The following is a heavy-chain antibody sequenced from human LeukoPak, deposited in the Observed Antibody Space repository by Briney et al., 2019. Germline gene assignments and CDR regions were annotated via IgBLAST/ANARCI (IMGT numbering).Heavy chain of an antibody. D-gene: IGHD3-22*01. CDR2: ISSSSSTI. V-gene: IGHV3-48*01. Sequence: RTGGSLRLSCAASGFTFSSYSMNWVRQAPGKGLEWVSYISSSSSTIYYADSVKGRFTISRDNAKNSLYLQMNSLRAEDTAVYYCARVPNYYDSSGYSGPFLYWGQGTLVTVSS. CDR1: GFTFSSYS. J-gene: IGHJ4*02. CDR3: ARVPNYYDSSGYSGPFLY.